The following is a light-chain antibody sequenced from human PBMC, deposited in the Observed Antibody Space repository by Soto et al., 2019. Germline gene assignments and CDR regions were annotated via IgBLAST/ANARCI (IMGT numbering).Light chain of an antibody. V-gene: IGLV4-60*02. J-gene: IGLJ3*02. CDR3: ETWDFITRV. Sequence: QSVLTQSSSASASLGSSVKLTCTLSSGHSSYIIAWHQQQPGKAPRYLMKLEGSGSYNKGSGVPDRFSGSSSGADRYLTISNLQFEDEADYYCETWDFITRVFGGGTKLTVL. CDR1: SGHSSYI. CDR2: LEGSGSY.